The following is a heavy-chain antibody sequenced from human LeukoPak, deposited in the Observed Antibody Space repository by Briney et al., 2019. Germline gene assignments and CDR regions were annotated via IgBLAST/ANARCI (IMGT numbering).Heavy chain of an antibody. J-gene: IGHJ5*02. CDR1: GGSISSSSYY. CDR3: ARQTIVVVEVGWCDP. D-gene: IGHD2-2*01. Sequence: KPSETLSLTCTVSGGSISSSSYYWGWIRQPPGKGLEWIGSIYYSESTHYNPSLKSRVTISVDTSKNQFSLRLSSVTAADTAVYYCARQTIVVVEVGWCDPWGQGTLVTVSS. CDR2: IYYSEST. V-gene: IGHV4-39*01.